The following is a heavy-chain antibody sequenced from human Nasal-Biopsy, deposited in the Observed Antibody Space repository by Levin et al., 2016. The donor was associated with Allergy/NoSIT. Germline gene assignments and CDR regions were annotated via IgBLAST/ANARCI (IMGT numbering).Heavy chain of an antibody. J-gene: IGHJ5*02. CDR2: IFHSGAT. D-gene: IGHD3-9*01. V-gene: IGHV4-39*01. Sequence: SETLSLTCTVSGGSVSSADYYWSWLRQAPGKGLEWIGEIFHSGATGYNLSLKSRVTISMDKPGNQVSLNLNSVTAADTAVYYCTNTYYDTLTGYRNWFDPWGPGTLVTVSS. CDR3: TNTYYDTLTGYRNWFDP. CDR1: GGSVSSADYY.